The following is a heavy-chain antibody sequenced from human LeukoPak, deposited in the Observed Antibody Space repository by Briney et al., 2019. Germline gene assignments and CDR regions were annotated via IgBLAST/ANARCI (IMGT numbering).Heavy chain of an antibody. CDR3: ARVGSDWNDVRYNWFDP. Sequence: SETLSLTCAVSGGSSSSSNYYWGWLRQPPGKGLEWIGTTSYSVSTYYNPSLQSRVTMSVDTSQSHFSLKLSSVTAADTAVYYCARVGSDWNDVRYNWFDPWGQGTLVTVSS. D-gene: IGHD1-1*01. V-gene: IGHV4-39*02. CDR1: GGSSSSSNYY. CDR2: TSYSVST. J-gene: IGHJ5*02.